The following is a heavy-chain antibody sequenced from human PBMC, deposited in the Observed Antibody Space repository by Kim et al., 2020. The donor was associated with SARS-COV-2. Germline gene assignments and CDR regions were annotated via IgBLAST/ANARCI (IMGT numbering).Heavy chain of an antibody. Sequence: SETLSLTCAVYGGSFSGYYWSWIRQPPGKGLEWIGEINHSGSTNYNPSLKSRVTISVDTSKNQFSLKLSSVNAADTAVYYCARGQSGTDYWGQGTLVTVSS. CDR3: ARGQSGTDY. V-gene: IGHV4-34*01. D-gene: IGHD1-26*01. CDR2: INHSGST. J-gene: IGHJ4*02. CDR1: GGSFSGYY.